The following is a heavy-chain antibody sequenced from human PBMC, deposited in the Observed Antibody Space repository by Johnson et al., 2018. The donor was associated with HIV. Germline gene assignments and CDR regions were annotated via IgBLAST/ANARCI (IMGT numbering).Heavy chain of an antibody. CDR2: IWYDGSNK. CDR1: GFTFSSYG. CDR3: ARAHNWHSDAFDI. J-gene: IGHJ3*02. D-gene: IGHD1/OR15-1a*01. Sequence: QVQLVESGGGVVQPGGSLRLSCAASGFTFSSYGMHWVRQAPGKGLEWVAVIWYDGSNKYYADSVKGRFTISRDNSKNTLYLQMNSLRAEDTAVYYCARAHNWHSDAFDIWGQGTMVTVSS. V-gene: IGHV3-33*01.